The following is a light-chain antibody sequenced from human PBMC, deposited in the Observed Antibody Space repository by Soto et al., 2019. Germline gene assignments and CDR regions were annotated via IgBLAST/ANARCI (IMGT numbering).Light chain of an antibody. CDR3: SSYRSTSNYV. CDR1: SSDVGGYNY. V-gene: IGLV2-14*01. Sequence: QSALTQPPSASGSPGQSVAISCTGTSSDVGGYNYVSWFQQHPDKVPKLMIYEVSNRPSGVSSRFSGSKSGNTASLTISGLQAEDEADYYCSSYRSTSNYVFGSGTKLTVL. J-gene: IGLJ1*01. CDR2: EVS.